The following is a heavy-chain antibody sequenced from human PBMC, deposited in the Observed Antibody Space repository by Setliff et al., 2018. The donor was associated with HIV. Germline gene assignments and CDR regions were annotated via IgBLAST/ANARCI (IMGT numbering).Heavy chain of an antibody. V-gene: IGHV4-39*07. CDR3: ARDGPQTYGDYERYYFDY. CDR2: IYYRGST. Sequence: SETLSLTCNVSGDSISSSSHYWGWIRQPPGKGLEWIGSIYYRGSTYYNPSLKSRLTISVDMSKNQFSLKLSSVTAADTAVYYCARDGPQTYGDYERYYFDYWGQGTLVTVSS. J-gene: IGHJ4*02. D-gene: IGHD4-17*01. CDR1: GDSISSSSHY.